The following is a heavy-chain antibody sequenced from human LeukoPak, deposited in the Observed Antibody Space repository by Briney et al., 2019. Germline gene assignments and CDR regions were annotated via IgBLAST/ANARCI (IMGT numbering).Heavy chain of an antibody. V-gene: IGHV4-4*07. Sequence: SETLSLTCTVSGGSISSYYWSWIRQPAGKGLEWIGRIYTSGSTNYNPSLKSRVTMSVDTSKNRFSLKLSSVTAADTAVYYCARDRSSGWYEYYFDYWGQGTLVTVSS. D-gene: IGHD6-19*01. CDR1: GGSISSYY. J-gene: IGHJ4*02. CDR2: IYTSGST. CDR3: ARDRSSGWYEYYFDY.